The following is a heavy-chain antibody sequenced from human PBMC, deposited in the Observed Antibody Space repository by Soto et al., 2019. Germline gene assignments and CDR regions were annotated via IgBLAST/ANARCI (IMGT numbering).Heavy chain of an antibody. D-gene: IGHD2-21*02. Sequence: EVQLVESGGGLVQPGGSLRLSCAASGFTVSSNYMSWVRQAPGKGLEWVSVIYSGGSTYYADSVKGRFTISRHNSKNTLYPQTNSLRAEDTAVYYCARGRDCGGDCPNWFDPWGQGTLVTVSS. CDR2: IYSGGST. CDR1: GFTVSSNY. V-gene: IGHV3-53*04. CDR3: ARGRDCGGDCPNWFDP. J-gene: IGHJ5*02.